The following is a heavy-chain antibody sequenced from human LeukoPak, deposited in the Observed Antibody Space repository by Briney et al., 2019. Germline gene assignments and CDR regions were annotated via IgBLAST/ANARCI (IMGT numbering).Heavy chain of an antibody. CDR1: GFTFTSLW. CDR3: AREDSGYGEAFDY. CDR2: INGDGTDT. D-gene: IGHD5-12*01. Sequence: QPGGSLRLSCAVSGFTFTSLWMYWVRQAPGKGLVWVSRINGDGTDTVFADSMRGRFTIPRDNAKNSLYLQMNSLRAEDTAVYYCAREDSGYGEAFDYWGQGTLVAVSS. V-gene: IGHV3-74*01. J-gene: IGHJ4*02.